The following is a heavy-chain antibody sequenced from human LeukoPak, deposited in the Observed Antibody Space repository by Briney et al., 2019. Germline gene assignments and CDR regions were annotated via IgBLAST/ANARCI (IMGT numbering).Heavy chain of an antibody. CDR1: GGSISSYY. V-gene: IGHV4-4*07. CDR2: IYTSRST. J-gene: IGHJ6*03. Sequence: SETLSLTCTVSGGSISSYYWSWIRQPAGKGLEWIGRIYTSRSTNYNPSLKSRVTMSVDTSKNQFSLKLSSVTAADTAVYYCARDSFGVSGYAAMDVWGKGTTVTVSS. CDR3: ARDSFGVSGYAAMDV. D-gene: IGHD5-12*01.